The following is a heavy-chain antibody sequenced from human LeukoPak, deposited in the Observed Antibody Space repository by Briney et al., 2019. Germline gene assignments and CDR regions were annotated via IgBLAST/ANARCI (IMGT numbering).Heavy chain of an antibody. CDR1: GYTFTGYY. CDR3: ARTVNGWYKYYFDY. CDR2: INPNTGGT. V-gene: IGHV1-2*02. D-gene: IGHD6-19*01. Sequence: ASVKVSCKASGYTFTGYYMHWVRPAPGQGLEWMGWINPNTGGTNYAQKFQGRVTMTRDTSISTAYMELSRLTSDDTAVYYCARTVNGWYKYYFDYWGQGSLVTVSS. J-gene: IGHJ4*02.